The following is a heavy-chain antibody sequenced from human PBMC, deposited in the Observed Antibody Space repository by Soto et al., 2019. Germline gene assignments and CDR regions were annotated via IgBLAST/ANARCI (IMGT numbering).Heavy chain of an antibody. D-gene: IGHD3-10*01. J-gene: IGHJ6*02. Sequence: ASVKVSCKASGCTFSSYTISWVRQAPGQGLEWMGRIIPILGIANYAQKFQGRVTITADKSTSTAYMELSSLRSEDTAVYYCARVLGYYYGSGSYYNAQSYYYGMDVWGQGTTVTVSS. V-gene: IGHV1-69*02. CDR2: IIPILGIA. CDR3: ARVLGYYYGSGSYYNAQSYYYGMDV. CDR1: GCTFSSYT.